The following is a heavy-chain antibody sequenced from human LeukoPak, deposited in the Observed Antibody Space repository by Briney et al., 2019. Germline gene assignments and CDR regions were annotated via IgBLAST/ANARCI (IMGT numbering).Heavy chain of an antibody. D-gene: IGHD5-12*01. CDR1: GFTFSSYA. V-gene: IGHV3-23*01. Sequence: PGGTLRLSCAASGFTFSSYAMSWVRQAPGKGLEWVSAISGSGGSTYYADSVEGRFTISRDNSKNTLYLQMNSLRAEDTAVYYCAKDARSRRSGYSGYADYWGQGTLVTVSS. J-gene: IGHJ4*02. CDR3: AKDARSRRSGYSGYADY. CDR2: ISGSGGST.